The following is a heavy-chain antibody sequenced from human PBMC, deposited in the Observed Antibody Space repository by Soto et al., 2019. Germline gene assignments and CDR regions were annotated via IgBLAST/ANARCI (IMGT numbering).Heavy chain of an antibody. J-gene: IGHJ4*02. CDR2: IYYSGST. Sequence: SETLSLTCTVSGGSISSSGNYWGWIRQSPGKGLEWIGSIYYSGSTYYNPSLKSRVTMSVDTSKNQFSLKLSSVTAADTAVYYCARQYCSSTSCWYYFDYWGQGTLVTVSS. V-gene: IGHV4-39*01. CDR3: ARQYCSSTSCWYYFDY. D-gene: IGHD2-2*01. CDR1: GGSISSSGNY.